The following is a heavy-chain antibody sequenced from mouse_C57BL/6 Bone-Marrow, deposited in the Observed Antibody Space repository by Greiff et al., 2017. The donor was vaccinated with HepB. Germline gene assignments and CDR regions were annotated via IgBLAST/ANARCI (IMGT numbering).Heavy chain of an antibody. CDR2: ISSGGSYT. V-gene: IGHV5-6*01. D-gene: IGHD4-1*01. Sequence: EVHLVESGGDLVKPGGSLKLSCAASGFTFSSYGLSWVRQTPDKRLEWVATISSGGSYTYYPDSVKGRFTHSIDNAKNTLYLQMSSLKSEDTAMYYWAIWGFAYWGPGTLVTVSA. J-gene: IGHJ3*01. CDR3: AIWGFAY. CDR1: GFTFSSYG.